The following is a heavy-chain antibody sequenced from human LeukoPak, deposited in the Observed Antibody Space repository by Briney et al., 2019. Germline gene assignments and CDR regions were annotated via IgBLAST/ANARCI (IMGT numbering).Heavy chain of an antibody. CDR1: GGSISSSSYY. J-gene: IGHJ4*02. CDR2: IYYSGST. Sequence: SETLSLTCTVSGGSISSSSYYWGWLRPPPGKGLEWLGSIYYSGSTYQNPSLKSRVAISVDTSNNQFSLKLSSVTAADKAVYYCARQFGDRTSSWYGRYFDYWGQGALVTVS. CDR3: ARQFGDRTSSWYGRYFDY. V-gene: IGHV4-39*01. D-gene: IGHD6-13*01.